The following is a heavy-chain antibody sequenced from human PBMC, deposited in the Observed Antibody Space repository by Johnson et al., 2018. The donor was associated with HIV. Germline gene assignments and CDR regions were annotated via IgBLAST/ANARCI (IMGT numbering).Heavy chain of an antibody. CDR3: AQEKSSGWSFHAFDI. CDR2: ISWDGGST. V-gene: IGHV3-43*01. J-gene: IGHJ3*02. Sequence: VQLVESGGVVVQPGGSLRLSCAASGFTFDDYTMHWVRQAPGKGLEWVSLISWDGGSTYYGDSVKGRFTISRDNSKNTVYLQMNSLRVEDTAMYYCAQEKSSGWSFHAFDIWGQGTVVTVSS. CDR1: GFTFDDYT. D-gene: IGHD6-19*01.